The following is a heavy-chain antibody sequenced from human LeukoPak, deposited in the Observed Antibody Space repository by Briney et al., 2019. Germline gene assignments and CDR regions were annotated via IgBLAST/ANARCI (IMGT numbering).Heavy chain of an antibody. V-gene: IGHV1-69*04. Sequence: SVKVSCKDSGGTPSSYAIGWVRQAPGQGLEWMGSIIPIFGIADYAQKFQGRVTLTADKSTSTGYMELSSLRSEDTAVYYCAGGEVVVVAATVGHYFDFWGQGTLVTVSS. J-gene: IGHJ4*02. D-gene: IGHD2-15*01. CDR2: IIPIFGIA. CDR3: AGGEVVVVAATVGHYFDF. CDR1: GGTPSSYA.